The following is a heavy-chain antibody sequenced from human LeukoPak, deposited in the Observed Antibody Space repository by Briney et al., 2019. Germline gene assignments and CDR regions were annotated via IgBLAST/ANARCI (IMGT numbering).Heavy chain of an antibody. CDR3: ARGRSGGRRSAFDI. J-gene: IGHJ3*02. D-gene: IGHD2-15*01. V-gene: IGHV4-59*08. CDR2: IYYSGST. Sequence: SETLSLTCTVSGGPISSYYWSWIRQPPGKGLEWIGYIYYSGSTNYNPSLKSRVTISVDTSKNQFSLKLSSVTAADTAVYYCARGRSGGRRSAFDIWGQGTMVTVSS. CDR1: GGPISSYY.